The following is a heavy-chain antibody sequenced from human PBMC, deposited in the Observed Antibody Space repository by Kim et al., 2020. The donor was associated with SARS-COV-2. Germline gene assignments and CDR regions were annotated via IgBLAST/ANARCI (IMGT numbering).Heavy chain of an antibody. Sequence: GGSLRLSCAASGFTFDDYAMHWVRQAPGKGLEWVSGISWNSGSIGYADSVKGRFTISRDNAKNSLYLQMNSLRAEDTALYYCAKDSNSWYGGAFDYWGQGTLVTVSS. D-gene: IGHD6-13*01. CDR3: AKDSNSWYGGAFDY. CDR1: GFTFDDYA. J-gene: IGHJ4*02. V-gene: IGHV3-9*01. CDR2: ISWNSGSI.